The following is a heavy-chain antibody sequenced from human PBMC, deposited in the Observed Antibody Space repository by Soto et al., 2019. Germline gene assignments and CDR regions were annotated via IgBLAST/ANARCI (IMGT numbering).Heavy chain of an antibody. V-gene: IGHV3-30-3*01. CDR1: GFTFSSYA. D-gene: IGHD3-22*01. J-gene: IGHJ2*01. Sequence: QVQLVESGGGVVQPGRSLRLSCAASGFTFSSYAMHWVRQAPGKGLEWVAVISYDGSNKYYADSVKGRFTISRDNSENTLYLQMNSLRAEDTAVYYCAREGYYDSSGSPSYWYFDLWGRGTLVTVSS. CDR2: ISYDGSNK. CDR3: AREGYYDSSGSPSYWYFDL.